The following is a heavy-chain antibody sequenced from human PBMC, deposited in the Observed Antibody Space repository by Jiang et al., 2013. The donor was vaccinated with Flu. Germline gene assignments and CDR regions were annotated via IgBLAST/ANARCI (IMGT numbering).Heavy chain of an antibody. V-gene: IGHV2-5*01. J-gene: IGHJ3*02. CDR1: GFSLISNGVT. D-gene: IGHD1-26*01. CDR3: AHSNDWDLLRGAFEI. Sequence: KPTQTLTLTCTFSGFSLISNGVTVGWIRQPPGKALEWLALIYWNNDRPYNPSLKNRLTITKDTSKNQVVLTMTNMDPVDTATYYCAHSNDWDLLRGAFEIWGRGTMVTVSS. CDR2: IYWNNDR.